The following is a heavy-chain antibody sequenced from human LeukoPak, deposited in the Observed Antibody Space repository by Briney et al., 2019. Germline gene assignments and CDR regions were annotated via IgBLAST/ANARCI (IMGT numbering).Heavy chain of an antibody. CDR1: GGSFSGYY. D-gene: IGHD1-26*01. J-gene: IGHJ4*02. CDR3: ARRPRDSVTYDGPSGLDY. Sequence: PSETLPLTCAVYGGSFSGYYWSWIRQPPGKGLEWIGEINHSGSTNYNPSLKSRVTISVDTSKNQFSLKLRSVTAADTAVYYCARRPRDSVTYDGPSGLDYWGQGTLVTVSS. CDR2: INHSGST. V-gene: IGHV4-34*01.